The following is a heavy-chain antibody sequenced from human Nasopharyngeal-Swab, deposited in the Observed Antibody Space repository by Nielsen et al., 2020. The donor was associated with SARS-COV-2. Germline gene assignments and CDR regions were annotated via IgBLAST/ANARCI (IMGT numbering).Heavy chain of an antibody. J-gene: IGHJ6*02. CDR3: ARDGLDYDFWSAYFMDV. V-gene: IGHV3-21*01. D-gene: IGHD3-3*01. Sequence: GESLKISCAASGFTFNNYNFNWVRQAPGKGLEWVSSISCSSSYIYYADSVKGRFTISRDNAKNSLYLQMNSLSDEDTAVYYCARDGLDYDFWSAYFMDVWGQGTTVTVSS. CDR2: ISCSSSYI. CDR1: GFTFNNYN.